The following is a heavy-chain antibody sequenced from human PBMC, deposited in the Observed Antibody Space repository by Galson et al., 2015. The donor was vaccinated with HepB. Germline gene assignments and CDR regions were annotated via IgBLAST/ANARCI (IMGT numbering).Heavy chain of an antibody. CDR2: IFSEGTT. CDR3: TTDWGTGDYVLAVDI. D-gene: IGHD4-17*01. V-gene: IGHV3-53*01. Sequence: SLRLSCAASGFIVSSDYMNWVRQAPGKGLEWVSAIFSEGTTKYADSVRGRFTISRDDPKNTLYLQMNSLKTEDTAVYYCTTDWGTGDYVLAVDIWGQGTMVTVSS. J-gene: IGHJ3*02. CDR1: GFIVSSDY.